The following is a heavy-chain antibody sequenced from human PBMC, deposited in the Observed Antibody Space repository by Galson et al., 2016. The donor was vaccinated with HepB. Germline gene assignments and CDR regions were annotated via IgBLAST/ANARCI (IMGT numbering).Heavy chain of an antibody. V-gene: IGHV3-53*01. CDR3: GKHGGFDY. J-gene: IGHJ4*02. D-gene: IGHD3-16*01. CDR1: GFTVSSNE. CDR2: IYSGGDT. Sequence: SLRLSCAASGFTVSSNEMTWVRQAPGKGLEWVSLIYSGGDTYSADSVKGRFTISRDNSKSTLFLQMNSLRAGDTAVYYCGKHGGFDYWGQGALVTVAS.